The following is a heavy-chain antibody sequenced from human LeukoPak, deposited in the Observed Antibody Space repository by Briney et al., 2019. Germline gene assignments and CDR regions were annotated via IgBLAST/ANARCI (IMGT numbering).Heavy chain of an antibody. J-gene: IGHJ4*02. CDR1: GFTFSGYT. CDR3: AREGPRRDLDY. CDR2: ISSSSSGII. V-gene: IGHV3-48*02. Sequence: PGGSLRLSCAASGFTFSGYTMNWVRQAPGKGLEWVSYISSSSSGIIYYADSVKGRFTISRDNAKKSLYLQMNSLRDEDTAVYYCAREGPRRDLDYWGQGVLVTVSS.